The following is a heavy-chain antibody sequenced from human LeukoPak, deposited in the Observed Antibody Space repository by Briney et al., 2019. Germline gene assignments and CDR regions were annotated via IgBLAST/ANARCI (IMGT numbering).Heavy chain of an antibody. V-gene: IGHV3-30*18. Sequence: GRSLRLSCAASGFTFSSYGMHWVRQAPGKGLEWVAVISYDGSNKYYADSVKGRFTISRDNSKNTLYLQVNSLRAEDTAVYYCAKNIYDSSGHSLLIDYWGQGTLVTVSS. CDR2: ISYDGSNK. J-gene: IGHJ4*02. CDR3: AKNIYDSSGHSLLIDY. CDR1: GFTFSSYG. D-gene: IGHD3-22*01.